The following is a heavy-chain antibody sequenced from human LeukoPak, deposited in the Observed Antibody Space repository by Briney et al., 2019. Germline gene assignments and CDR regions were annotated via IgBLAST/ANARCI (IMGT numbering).Heavy chain of an antibody. J-gene: IGHJ4*02. CDR3: ARASAIRYLSDY. CDR2: MDPNSGNT. CDR1: GYTFTSYD. V-gene: IGHV1-8*01. D-gene: IGHD2-2*02. Sequence: ASVKVSCKAPGYTFTSYDINWVRQATGQGLEWMGWMDPNSGNTGYAQKFQGRVTMTRSTSISTAYMELSSLRSEDTAVYYCARASAIRYLSDYWGQGTLVTVSS.